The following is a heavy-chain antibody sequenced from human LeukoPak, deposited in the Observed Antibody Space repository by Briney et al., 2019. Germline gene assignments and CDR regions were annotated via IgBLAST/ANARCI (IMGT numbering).Heavy chain of an antibody. CDR1: GGSFSGNY. CDR3: ARGYNRGSYYNY. CDR2: INNSGST. V-gene: IGHV4-34*01. Sequence: SETLSLTCVVYGGSFSGNYWSWIRQPPGKGLEWIGEINNSGSTNYNPSLKSRVTISVDTSKNQFSLKLSSVTAADTAVYYCARGYNRGSYYNYWGQRTLVTVSS. D-gene: IGHD3-16*01. J-gene: IGHJ4*02.